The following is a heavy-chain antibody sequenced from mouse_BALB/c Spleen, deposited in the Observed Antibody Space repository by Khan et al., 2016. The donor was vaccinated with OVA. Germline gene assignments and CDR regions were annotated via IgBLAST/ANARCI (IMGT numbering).Heavy chain of an antibody. CDR3: WILL. CDR2: IRLKSDDYVT. J-gene: IGHJ2*01. Sequence: EVQLVESGGGLVQPGGSMKLSCAASGFTFSNYWMNWVRQSPEKGLEWVAEIRLKSDDYVTHYAESVKGRFTISKDEYKSSDNQQMNNLRAEETGIYYCWILLWGKGTTLTVSS. V-gene: IGHV6-6*02. CDR1: GFTFSNYW.